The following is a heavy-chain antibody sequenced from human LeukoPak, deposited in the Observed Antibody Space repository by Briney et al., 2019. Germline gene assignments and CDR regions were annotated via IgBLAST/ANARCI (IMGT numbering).Heavy chain of an antibody. D-gene: IGHD3-22*01. Sequence: GGSLRLSCAAAGFTFSSCAMGWVRQIQGKGLEWVAGISGSGARTYYADAVKGRFSISRDNSKNTLYRQINSLRAEDTSVNDCVKDAYYFDRPSYLIPFDSWGQGTLVTVSS. CDR2: ISGSGART. CDR1: GFTFSSCA. J-gene: IGHJ4*02. CDR3: VKDAYYFDRPSYLIPFDS. V-gene: IGHV3-23*01.